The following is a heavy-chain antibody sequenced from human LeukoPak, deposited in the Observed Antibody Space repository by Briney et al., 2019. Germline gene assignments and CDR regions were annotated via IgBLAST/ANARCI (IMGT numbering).Heavy chain of an antibody. V-gene: IGHV4-34*01. D-gene: IGHD3-22*01. CDR3: ARGPTIDYYYCSGFYYVFDY. CDR1: GGSFSVYN. J-gene: IGHJ4*02. CDR2: INHSGST. Sequence: SETLSLTSAHPGGSFSVYNWSSIRQPPGKGLEWIGEINHSGSTNYNPSLKSRVTISVDTSKNQFSLKLSSVTAADTAVYFCARGPTIDYYYCSGFYYVFDYWGQGTLVTVSS.